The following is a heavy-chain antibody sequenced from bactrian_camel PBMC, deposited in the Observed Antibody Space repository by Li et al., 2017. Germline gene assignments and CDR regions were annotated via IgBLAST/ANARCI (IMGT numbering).Heavy chain of an antibody. D-gene: IGHD7*01. CDR2: IEWDGSI. CDR3: TIGRAIVDWSRAE. CDR1: GFTFSLYS. Sequence: VQLVESGGGSVQTGGSLRLSCATSGFTFSLYSMAWFRQAPGKGLEGVAKIEWDGSITYEDSVKGRFTISRDDAKSILYLQMDSLKTDDTAVYFCTIGRAIVDWSRAERGQGTQVTVSS. V-gene: IGHV3S44*01. J-gene: IGHJ4*01.